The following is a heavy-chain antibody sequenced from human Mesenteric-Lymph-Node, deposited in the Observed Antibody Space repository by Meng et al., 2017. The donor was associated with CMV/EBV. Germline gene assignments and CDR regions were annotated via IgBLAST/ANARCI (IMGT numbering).Heavy chain of an antibody. CDR2: ILSDGRA. V-gene: IGHV3-23*01. J-gene: IGHJ4*02. Sequence: GESLKISCAASGFTFTDFAMDWVRQAPGKGLEWVSAILSDGRAYYADSVKGRFTISRDNSKNTLYLQMNSLRAEDTAVYYCARGPQYQLLNYWGQGTLVTVSS. D-gene: IGHD2-2*01. CDR1: GFTFTDFA. CDR3: ARGPQYQLLNY.